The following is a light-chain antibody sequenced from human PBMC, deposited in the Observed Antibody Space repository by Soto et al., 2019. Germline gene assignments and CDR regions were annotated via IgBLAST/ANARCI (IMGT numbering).Light chain of an antibody. CDR2: ETS. CDR1: HSVDSSY. CDR3: QQYGSYPLT. Sequence: EVGLTQSPGALSLSPGERATLSCRASHSVDSSYFAGYQQRPGQAPRLLIYETSSRATGIPDRFSGSGSGTDFTLTVSRLEPEDFAVYFCQQYGSYPLTFGGGTKVEIK. J-gene: IGKJ4*01. V-gene: IGKV3-20*01.